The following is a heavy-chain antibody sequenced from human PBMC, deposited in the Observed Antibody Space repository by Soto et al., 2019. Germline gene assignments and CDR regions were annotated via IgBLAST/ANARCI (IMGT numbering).Heavy chain of an antibody. Sequence: SETLSLTCTVSGGSISSYYWSWVRQPPGKGLEWIGEIIHSESTKYNPSLKSRVTISVDTSKNQFSLKLSSVTAADTAVYYCARQRPTDGRWEFANYYGMDVWGQGTPVTVSS. CDR1: GGSISSYY. CDR2: IIHSEST. V-gene: IGHV4-34*12. J-gene: IGHJ6*02. CDR3: ARQRPTDGRWEFANYYGMDV. D-gene: IGHD1-26*01.